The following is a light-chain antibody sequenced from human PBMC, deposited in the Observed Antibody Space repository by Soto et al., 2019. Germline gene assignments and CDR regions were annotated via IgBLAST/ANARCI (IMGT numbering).Light chain of an antibody. V-gene: IGKV1-5*03. CDR3: QQYNSYAAT. CDR2: KAS. Sequence: IQMTQSPSTLSGSVGDRVTITCRASQTISSWLAWYQQKPGKAPKLLIYKASTLESGVPSRFSGSGSGTEFTLMISSLQPDDFATYYCQQYNSYAATFGQGTRLEIK. J-gene: IGKJ5*01. CDR1: QTISSW.